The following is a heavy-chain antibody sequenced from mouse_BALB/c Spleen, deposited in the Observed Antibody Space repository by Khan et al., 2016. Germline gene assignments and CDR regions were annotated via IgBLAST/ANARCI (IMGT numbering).Heavy chain of an antibody. V-gene: IGHV6-6*01. CDR1: GFTFSDAW. J-gene: IGHJ2*01. CDR2: IRSKSNNHAT. CDR3: RSVYVDY. Sequence: EVKLEESGGGLVQPGGSMKLSCAASGFTFSDAWMDWVRQSPEKGLEWVAEIRSKSNNHATYYAESVKGRFTISRDDSRSSGYLTINCLSAQDPGIYFCRSVYVDYWGPATTLTVSS.